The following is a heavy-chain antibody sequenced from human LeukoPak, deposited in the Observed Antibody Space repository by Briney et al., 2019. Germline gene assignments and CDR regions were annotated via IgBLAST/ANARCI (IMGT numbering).Heavy chain of an antibody. V-gene: IGHV3-66*02. J-gene: IGHJ3*02. CDR3: AREGMDAFDI. CDR1: GFTVSSNY. D-gene: IGHD6-13*01. Sequence: SGGSLRLSCAASGFTVSSNYMSWVRQAPGKGLEWVSVIYSGGSTYYADSVKGRFTIPRDNSKNTLYLQMNSLRAEDTAVYYCAREGMDAFDIWGQGTMVTVSS. CDR2: IYSGGST.